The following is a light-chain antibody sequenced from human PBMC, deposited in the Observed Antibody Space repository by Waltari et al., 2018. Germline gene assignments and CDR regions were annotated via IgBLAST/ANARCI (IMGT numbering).Light chain of an antibody. CDR1: QSLLYSNGNNY. Sequence: EIVVTQSPLSLPVTPGEPASISCRSSQSLLYSNGNNYLDWYLQRPGQSPQLLVYETSNRASGVPDRFSGSGSGTDLTLKISRVETEDVGIYYCMQALQAPYTFGQGTKLEIK. CDR2: ETS. CDR3: MQALQAPYT. V-gene: IGKV2-28*01. J-gene: IGKJ2*01.